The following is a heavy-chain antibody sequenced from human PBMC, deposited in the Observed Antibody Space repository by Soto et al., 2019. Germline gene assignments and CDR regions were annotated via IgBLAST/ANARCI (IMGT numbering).Heavy chain of an antibody. Sequence: EVQLLDSGGGLVQPGGSLRLSCAASEFTFSNYPMTWVRQTPGEGLDWVATISNDGSQTYYADSVKGRFTISRDNSKNTLYLQMNSLRVEDTAIYYCAGEIPTIGPHFDYWGQGTLVTVSS. J-gene: IGHJ4*02. CDR3: AGEIPTIGPHFDY. V-gene: IGHV3-23*01. CDR2: ISNDGSQT. D-gene: IGHD2-2*01. CDR1: EFTFSNYP.